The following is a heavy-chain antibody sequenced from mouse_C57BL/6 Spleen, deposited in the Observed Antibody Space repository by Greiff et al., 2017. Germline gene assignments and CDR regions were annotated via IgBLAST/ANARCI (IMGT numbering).Heavy chain of an antibody. D-gene: IGHD4-1*01. CDR1: GFTFTDYY. CDR3: TNYWDVGAMDY. J-gene: IGHJ4*01. CDR2: IRNKANGYTT. V-gene: IGHV7-3*01. Sequence: EVQVVESGGGLVQPGGSLSLSCAASGFTFTDYYMSWVRQPPGKALEWLGFIRNKANGYTTEYNASVKGRFTISRDTSQSILYLQLIALRAEASATYYSTNYWDVGAMDYWGQGTSVTVSS.